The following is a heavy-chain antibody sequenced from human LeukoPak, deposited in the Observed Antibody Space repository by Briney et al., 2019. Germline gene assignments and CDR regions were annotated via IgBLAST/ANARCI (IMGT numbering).Heavy chain of an antibody. D-gene: IGHD4-17*01. CDR2: ISAYDGNT. CDR1: GYTFTRYG. J-gene: IGHJ4*02. Sequence: ASVKVSCKASGYTFTRYGISWVRQAPGQGLEWMGWISAYDGNTNYAQKLQGRVTMTTDTSTSTAYMELRSLRSDDTAVYYCAASDYGDVFDYWGQGTLVTVSS. V-gene: IGHV1-18*04. CDR3: AASDYGDVFDY.